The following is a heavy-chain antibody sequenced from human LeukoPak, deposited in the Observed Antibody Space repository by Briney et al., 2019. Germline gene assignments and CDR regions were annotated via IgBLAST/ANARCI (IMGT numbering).Heavy chain of an antibody. J-gene: IGHJ6*04. D-gene: IGHD3-10*02. V-gene: IGHV3-48*04. CDR2: ISSSSSTI. CDR1: GFTFSRYT. Sequence: GGSLRLSCAASGFTFSRYTMNWVRQAPGKGLEWVSYISSSSSTIYYADSVKGRFTISRDNAKNSLYLQMNSLRAEDTAVYYCAELGITMIGGVWGKGTTVTISS. CDR3: AELGITMIGGV.